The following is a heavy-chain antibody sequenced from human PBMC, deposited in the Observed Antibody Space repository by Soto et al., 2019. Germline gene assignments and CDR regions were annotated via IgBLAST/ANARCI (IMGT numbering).Heavy chain of an antibody. CDR3: ASSDYDFWSGLDYGMDV. J-gene: IGHJ6*02. D-gene: IGHD3-3*01. Sequence: GVSLGLSCAASGFTLRSYWMHWVRQAPGKGLVWVSRINSDGSSTSYADSVKGRFTISRDNAKNTLYLQMNSLRAEDTAVYYCASSDYDFWSGLDYGMDVWGQGTTVTVSS. CDR1: GFTLRSYW. CDR2: INSDGSST. V-gene: IGHV3-74*01.